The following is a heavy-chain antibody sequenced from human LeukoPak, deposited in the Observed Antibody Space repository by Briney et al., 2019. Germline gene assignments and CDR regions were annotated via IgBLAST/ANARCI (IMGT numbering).Heavy chain of an antibody. CDR2: ISYDGSNK. J-gene: IGHJ6*03. CDR3: AKGGYCSGGSCYDSSYYYYYMDV. Sequence: GGSLRLSCAASGFTFSSYAMHWVRQAPGKGLEWVAVISYDGSNKYYADSVKGRFTISRDNSKNTLYLQMNILRAEDTAVYYCAKGGYCSGGSCYDSSYYYYYMDVWGKGTTVTVSS. D-gene: IGHD2-15*01. V-gene: IGHV3-30*04. CDR1: GFTFSSYA.